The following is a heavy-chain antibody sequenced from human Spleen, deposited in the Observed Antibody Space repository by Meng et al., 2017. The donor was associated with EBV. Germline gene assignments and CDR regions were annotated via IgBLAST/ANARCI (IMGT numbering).Heavy chain of an antibody. CDR1: GGSFSGYY. CDR2: IHYGGST. V-gene: IGHV4-34*01. Sequence: GHHRHGGAGRLKPSAALSLPCGIHGGSFSGYYWSWLRQPPGKGLEWIGEIHYGGSTKYNPSLESRATISGDTSKNQFSLILTSVTAADTAVYYCARDTEAPGTWFDYWGQGALVTVSS. CDR3: ARDTEAPGTWFDY. J-gene: IGHJ4*02. D-gene: IGHD6-13*01.